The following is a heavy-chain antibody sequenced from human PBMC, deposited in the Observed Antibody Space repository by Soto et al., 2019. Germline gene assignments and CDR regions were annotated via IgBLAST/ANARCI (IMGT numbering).Heavy chain of an antibody. CDR1: GGSISSGDYY. V-gene: IGHV4-30-4*01. CDR2: IYYSGST. Sequence: SETLSLTCTVSGGSISSGDYYWSWIRQPPGKGLEWNGYIYYSGSTFYNPSLKSRVTMSVDTSKNQFSLNLTSVTAADTAVYYCARDDRSYYDNSASAHGWFDYWGQGTLVTVSS. CDR3: ARDDRSYYDNSASAHGWFDY. D-gene: IGHD3-22*01. J-gene: IGHJ4*02.